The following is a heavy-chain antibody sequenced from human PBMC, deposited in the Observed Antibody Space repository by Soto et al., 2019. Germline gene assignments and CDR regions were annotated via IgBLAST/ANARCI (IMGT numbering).Heavy chain of an antibody. J-gene: IGHJ3*01. V-gene: IGHV4-39*01. Sequence: SETLSLTCTVSCGSISSSSYSWGWIRQPPGKGLEWIGSIYYSGSTYYNPSLKSRVTISADTSKNQFSLKLHSVTAADTAVYYGARPHNARLDALLLWGQG. CDR2: IYYSGST. CDR1: CGSISSSSYS. D-gene: IGHD1-1*01. CDR3: ARPHNARLDALLL.